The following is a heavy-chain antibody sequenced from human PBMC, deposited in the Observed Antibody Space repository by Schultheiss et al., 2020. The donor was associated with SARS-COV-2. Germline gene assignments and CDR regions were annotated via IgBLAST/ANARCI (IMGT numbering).Heavy chain of an antibody. Sequence: ASVKVSCKASGYTFTGYYMHWVRQAPGQGLEWMGWINPNSGGTNYAQKFQGRVTMTRDTSISTAYMELSRLRSDDTAVYYCARSPSPYCSSTSCYYMDVWGKGTTVTVS. V-gene: IGHV1-2*02. CDR2: INPNSGGT. J-gene: IGHJ6*03. D-gene: IGHD2-2*01. CDR3: ARSPSPYCSSTSCYYMDV. CDR1: GYTFTGYY.